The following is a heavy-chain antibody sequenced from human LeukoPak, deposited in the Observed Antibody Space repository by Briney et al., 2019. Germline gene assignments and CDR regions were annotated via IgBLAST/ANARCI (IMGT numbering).Heavy chain of an antibody. CDR1: GYSFTSHY. Sequence: ASVKVSCKASGYSFTSHYMHWVRQAPGQGLEWMGLINPRGTSTSYAQKFQGRVTMTRDTSISTAYMELSRLRSDDTAVYYCARALFGGVWFGDWWGQGTLVTVSS. J-gene: IGHJ4*02. CDR3: ARALFGGVWFGDW. D-gene: IGHD3-10*01. CDR2: INPRGTST. V-gene: IGHV1-2*02.